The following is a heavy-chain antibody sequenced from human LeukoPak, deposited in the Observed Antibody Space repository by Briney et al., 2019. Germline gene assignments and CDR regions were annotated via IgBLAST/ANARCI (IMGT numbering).Heavy chain of an antibody. Sequence: GRSLRLSCAASGFTFSSYAMHWVRQAPGKGLEWVAVISNDGSNKLYGDSVKGRFTISRDNSKNTLYLQMNSLRAEDTAVYYCARSDVDMAAWGQGTLVTVSS. V-gene: IGHV3-30*04. D-gene: IGHD5-12*01. CDR1: GFTFSSYA. CDR2: ISNDGSNK. CDR3: ARSDVDMAA. J-gene: IGHJ5*02.